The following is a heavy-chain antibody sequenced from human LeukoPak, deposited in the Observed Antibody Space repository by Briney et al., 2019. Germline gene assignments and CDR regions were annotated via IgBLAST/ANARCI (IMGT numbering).Heavy chain of an antibody. CDR1: GYTFTSYG. CDR2: ISAYNGNT. J-gene: IGHJ4*02. V-gene: IGHV1-18*01. Sequence: GASVKVSCKASGYTFTSYGISWVRQAPGQGLEWMGWISAYNGNTNYAQKLQGRVTMTTDTSTSTAYMELRSLRSDDTAVYYCARDQDDYGDYSAFDYWGQGTLVTVSS. D-gene: IGHD4-17*01. CDR3: ARDQDDYGDYSAFDY.